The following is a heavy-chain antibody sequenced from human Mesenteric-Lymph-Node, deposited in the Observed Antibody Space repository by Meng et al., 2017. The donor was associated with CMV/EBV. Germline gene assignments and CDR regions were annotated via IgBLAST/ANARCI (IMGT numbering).Heavy chain of an antibody. D-gene: IGHD1-26*01. Sequence: GGSLRLSCAVSGFSVSTNHVAWVRQAPGKGLEWVSLFYGDGYTTYADSVKGRLAISRDNSRNTVSLQMTNLRADDTAMYYCHGFGGYSSWGQGTLVTVSS. V-gene: IGHV3-53*01. CDR3: HGFGGYSS. CDR1: GFSVSTNH. J-gene: IGHJ5*02. CDR2: FYGDGYT.